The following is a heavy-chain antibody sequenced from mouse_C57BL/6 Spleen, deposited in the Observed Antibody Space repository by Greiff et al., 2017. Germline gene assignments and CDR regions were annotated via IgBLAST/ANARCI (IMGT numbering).Heavy chain of an antibody. Sequence: VQVVESGPELVKPGASVKISCKASGYAFSSSWMNWVKQRPGKGLEWIGRIYPGDGDTNYNGKFKGKATLTADKSSSTAYMQLSSLTSEDSAVYFCARVTTVVASQYYYAMDYWGQGTSVTVSS. CDR1: GYAFSSSW. J-gene: IGHJ4*01. CDR2: IYPGDGDT. D-gene: IGHD1-1*01. CDR3: ARVTTVVASQYYYAMDY. V-gene: IGHV1-82*01.